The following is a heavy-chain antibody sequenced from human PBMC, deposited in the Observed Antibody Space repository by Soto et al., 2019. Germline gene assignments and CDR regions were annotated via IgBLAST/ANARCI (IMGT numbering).Heavy chain of an antibody. V-gene: IGHV4-59*01. D-gene: IGHD2-2*03. CDR2: IYYSGST. CDR3: ARDLGIGSGPFDA. Sequence: QVQLQESGPGLVKPSETLSLTCTVSGDSITSYYWSWIRQPPGKALEWIGYIYYSGSTDNNPSLKRRVTGSLDPATKQFSLQLKSVTAADTAVYYCARDLGIGSGPFDAWDQGTMVSVSA. CDR1: GDSITSYY. J-gene: IGHJ3*01.